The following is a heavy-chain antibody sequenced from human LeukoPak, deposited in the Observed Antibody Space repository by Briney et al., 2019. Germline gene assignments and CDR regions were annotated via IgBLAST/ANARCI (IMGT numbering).Heavy chain of an antibody. D-gene: IGHD1-1*01. J-gene: IGHJ6*02. Sequence: GGSLRLSCAASGFTFSSYSMNWVRQAPGKGLEWVSYISSSSNTIYYADSVKGRFTISRDNSKNTLYLQMNSLRAEDTAVYYCAKDLNWIYYYYGMDVWGQGTTVTVSS. V-gene: IGHV3-48*01. CDR2: ISSSSNTI. CDR1: GFTFSSYS. CDR3: AKDLNWIYYYYGMDV.